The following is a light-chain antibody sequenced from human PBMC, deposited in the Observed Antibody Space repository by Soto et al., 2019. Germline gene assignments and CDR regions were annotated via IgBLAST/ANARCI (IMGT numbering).Light chain of an antibody. V-gene: IGKV3-11*01. CDR1: QSVTTY. CDR3: QQRYIWPPIS. CDR2: DAS. J-gene: IGKJ5*01. Sequence: EIVLTQFPATLSLSPGERATLSCRASQSVTTYLAWYQQKPGQAPRLLVYDASNTATGVPARFSGSGSGTDFTLTISSLEPEDFAVYYCQQRYIWPPISFGQGTRLEIK.